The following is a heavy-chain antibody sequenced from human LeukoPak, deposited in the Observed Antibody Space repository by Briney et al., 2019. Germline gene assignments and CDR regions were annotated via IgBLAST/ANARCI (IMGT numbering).Heavy chain of an antibody. CDR1: GGSISNSSYY. CDR2: IYYSGST. J-gene: IGHJ4*02. D-gene: IGHD6-19*01. V-gene: IGHV4-39*01. Sequence: SETLSLTCTVSGGSISNSSYYWGWIRQPPGKGLEWIGSIYYSGSTHYTPSLKSRVTISADTSKNQFSLKLRSVTAADTAVYFCARHLADQWLVSDYWGQGTLVTVSS. CDR3: ARHLADQWLVSDY.